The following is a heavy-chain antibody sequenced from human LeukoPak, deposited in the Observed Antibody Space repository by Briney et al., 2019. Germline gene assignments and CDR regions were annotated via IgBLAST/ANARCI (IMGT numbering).Heavy chain of an antibody. CDR3: ARQTIIYGDYSDY. Sequence: GGSLRLSCAASGFTFSSYAMSWVRQAPGKGLEWVSAISGSGGSTYYADSVKGRFTISRDNAKNSLFLQMNSLRAEDTAIYYCARQTIIYGDYSDYWGQGTLVTVSS. D-gene: IGHD4/OR15-4a*01. CDR2: ISGSGGST. J-gene: IGHJ4*02. V-gene: IGHV3-23*01. CDR1: GFTFSSYA.